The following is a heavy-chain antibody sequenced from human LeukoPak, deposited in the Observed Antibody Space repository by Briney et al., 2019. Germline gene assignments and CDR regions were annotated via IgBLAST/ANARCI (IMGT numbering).Heavy chain of an antibody. Sequence: VASAKVSCKASGYTFINYDFSWVRQAPGQGLEWMGGIIPIFGTANYAQKFQGRVTITADKSTSTAYMDLSSLTSDDTAVYYCARGEDDYGDFSWGQGTLVTVSS. J-gene: IGHJ5*02. CDR2: IIPIFGTA. D-gene: IGHD4-17*01. V-gene: IGHV1-69*06. CDR1: GYTFINYD. CDR3: ARGEDDYGDFS.